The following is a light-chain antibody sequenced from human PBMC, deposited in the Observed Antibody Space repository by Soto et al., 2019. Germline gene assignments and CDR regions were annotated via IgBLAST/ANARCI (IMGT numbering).Light chain of an antibody. J-gene: IGLJ1*01. CDR3: CLFAGTGTQYV. CDR1: SSYVGGYNS. Sequence: QSVLTQPRSVSGSPGQSVTISCTATSSYVGGYNSISWYQQHPGQAPRLIIYDVNVRPSGVPHRFSGFRSGNTASLTISGLPPGDGAAFYCCLFAGTGTQYVFGTGAQVTVL. V-gene: IGLV2-11*01. CDR2: DVN.